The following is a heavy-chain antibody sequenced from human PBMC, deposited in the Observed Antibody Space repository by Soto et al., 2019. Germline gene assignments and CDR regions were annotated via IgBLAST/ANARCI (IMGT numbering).Heavy chain of an antibody. CDR2: IRSKTNGYGT. CDR1: GSTFRGSA. Sequence: PGGSLRLSCVVSGSTFRGSAIHWVRQASGKGLEWVGRIRSKTNGYGTAYAAPVKGRFTVSRDDSRNTAYLQMNSLKGEDTAVVSCAIQQTWTTFYTSRIDPWGQGTTVTVSS. D-gene: IGHD3-16*01. V-gene: IGHV3-73*01. J-gene: IGHJ5*01. CDR3: AIQQTWTTFYTSRIDP.